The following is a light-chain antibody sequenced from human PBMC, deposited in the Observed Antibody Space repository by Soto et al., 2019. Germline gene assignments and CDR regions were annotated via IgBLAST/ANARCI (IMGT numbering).Light chain of an antibody. CDR3: QQYGGSPLT. Sequence: IVLPHTQGTLSLSPRARITPSCRASQSVTSRLAWYQHKPGQAPRLLMSGASSRASGVPVRFSGSGSGTDFTLTISRLEPEDFALYYCQQYGGSPLTFGLGTRLEI. CDR2: GAS. J-gene: IGKJ5*01. V-gene: IGKV3-20*01. CDR1: QSVTSR.